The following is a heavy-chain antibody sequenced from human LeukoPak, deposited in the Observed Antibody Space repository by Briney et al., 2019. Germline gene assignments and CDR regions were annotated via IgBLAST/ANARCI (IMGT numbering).Heavy chain of an antibody. CDR1: GGSISSYY. CDR3: ARDIVVVPATIWFDP. CDR2: INASGST. V-gene: IGHV4-4*07. J-gene: IGHJ5*02. Sequence: SETLSLTCTVPGGSISSYYWSWIRRPAGKGLQWIGRINASGSTNHNPSLKSRVTMSVDTSKNQFSLKLSSVTAADTAVYYCARDIVVVPATIWFDPWGQGTLVTVSS. D-gene: IGHD2-2*01.